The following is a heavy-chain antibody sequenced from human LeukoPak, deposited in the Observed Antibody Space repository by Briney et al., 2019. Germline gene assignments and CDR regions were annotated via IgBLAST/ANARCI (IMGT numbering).Heavy chain of an antibody. V-gene: IGHV3-21*01. Sequence: PGGSLRLSCAASGFTFSRYTMNWVRQAPGKGLEWVSSITNSGTYIYYADSVKGRFTISRDNAKNSLYLQMYSLRAEDTAVCYCASVDLHATGAWVDYWGQGTLVTVSS. J-gene: IGHJ4*02. D-gene: IGHD5-12*01. CDR2: ITNSGTYI. CDR3: ASVDLHATGAWVDY. CDR1: GFTFSRYT.